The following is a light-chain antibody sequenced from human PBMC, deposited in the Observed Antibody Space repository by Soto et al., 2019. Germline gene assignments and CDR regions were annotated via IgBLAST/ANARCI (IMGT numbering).Light chain of an antibody. CDR3: QHYANSRA. Sequence: EVVLTQSPGTLSLSPGERAALSCRSSQSVDTRFLAWYQQRPGQAPRLLLYGTYNRVTGIPDRFSGSGAGTDFTLTSSRLEPEDFAVYYCQHYANSRAFGQGTKVEIK. V-gene: IGKV3-20*01. CDR2: GTY. CDR1: QSVDTRF. J-gene: IGKJ1*01.